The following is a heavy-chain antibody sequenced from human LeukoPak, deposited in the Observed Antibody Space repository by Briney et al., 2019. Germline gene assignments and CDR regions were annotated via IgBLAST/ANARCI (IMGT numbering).Heavy chain of an antibody. V-gene: IGHV4-59*01. CDR3: ARGYYYDSSGYPNFDY. CDR2: IYYSGST. Sequence: SETLSLTCTDSGGSISSYYWSWIRQPPGKGLECIGHIYYSGSTNYNPSLKSRVTISVDTSKNQFSLKLSAVTAADTAVYYCARGYYYDSSGYPNFDYWGQGTLVSVSS. J-gene: IGHJ4*02. CDR1: GGSISSYY. D-gene: IGHD3-22*01.